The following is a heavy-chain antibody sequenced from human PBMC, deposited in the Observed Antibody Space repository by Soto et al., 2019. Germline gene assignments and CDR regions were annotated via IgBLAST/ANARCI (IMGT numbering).Heavy chain of an antibody. CDR3: ARDGYDGSGSPYPAF. J-gene: IGHJ4*02. Sequence: SETLSLTCTVSGASMSEYFWSWIRQSPGKGLEWIGYIYYLGSTDYNPSLKSRVTISVDTSKRQFSLRLTSVTAADTAVYYCARDGYDGSGSPYPAFWGPGTQVTSPQ. D-gene: IGHD3-10*01. CDR1: GASMSEYF. CDR2: IYYLGST. V-gene: IGHV4-59*01.